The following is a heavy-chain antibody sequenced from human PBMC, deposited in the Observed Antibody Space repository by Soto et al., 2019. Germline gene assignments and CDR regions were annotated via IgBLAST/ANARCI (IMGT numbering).Heavy chain of an antibody. CDR1: GYTFTRYA. Sequence: SVKVSCKASGYTFTRYAMHWVRQAPGQRLEWMGWINAGNGNTKYSQKFQGRVTITRDTSASTAYMELSSLRSEDTALYYCAMVGXRRYXGYYYYGMDVCRQVSTVTVSS. D-gene: IGHD2-15*01. CDR2: INAGNGNT. J-gene: IGHJ6*02. V-gene: IGHV1-3*01. CDR3: AMVGXRRYXGYYYYGMDV.